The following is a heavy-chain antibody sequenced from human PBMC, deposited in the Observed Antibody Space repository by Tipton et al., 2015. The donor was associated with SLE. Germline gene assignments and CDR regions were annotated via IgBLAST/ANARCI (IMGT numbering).Heavy chain of an antibody. J-gene: IGHJ6*02. CDR2: IDLGGAT. D-gene: IGHD3-9*01. Sequence: TLSLTCAVYGESLRNYFWTWIRQPPGKGPEWIGAIDLGGATNYNPSLKSRVTISVDKSNNEFSLKLTSVTAADTAVYWCVRGPSNFDWLPAYAMDVWGQGTTVTVSS. CDR3: VRGPSNFDWLPAYAMDV. CDR1: GESLRNYF. V-gene: IGHV4-34*01.